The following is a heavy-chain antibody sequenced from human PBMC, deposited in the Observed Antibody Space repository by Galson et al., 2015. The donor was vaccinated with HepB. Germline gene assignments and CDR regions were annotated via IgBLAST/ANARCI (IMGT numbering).Heavy chain of an antibody. V-gene: IGHV3-7*03. CDR1: GFTFSSYW. D-gene: IGHD6-13*01. Sequence: SLRLSCAASGFTFSSYWMTWVRQAPGKGLEWVAIIKEDGSEKYYVDSVKGRFTISRDNAKNSLYLQMSSLRAEDTAVYYCARDRGVSITAADTGSFDLWGQGTLVTVSS. J-gene: IGHJ4*02. CDR3: ARDRGVSITAADTGSFDL. CDR2: IKEDGSEK.